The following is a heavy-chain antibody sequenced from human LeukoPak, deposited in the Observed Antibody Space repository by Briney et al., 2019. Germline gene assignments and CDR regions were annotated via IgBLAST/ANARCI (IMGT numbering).Heavy chain of an antibody. V-gene: IGHV1-69*13. CDR1: GGTFSSYA. Sequence: ASVKVSCKASGGTFSSYAISWVRQAPGQGLEWMGGIIPIFGTANYAQKFQGRVTITADESTSTAYMELSSLRSEDTAVYYCARQWEQRRPGDGYYYYMDVWGKGTTVTVSS. J-gene: IGHJ6*03. D-gene: IGHD1-26*01. CDR3: ARQWEQRRPGDGYYYYMDV. CDR2: IIPIFGTA.